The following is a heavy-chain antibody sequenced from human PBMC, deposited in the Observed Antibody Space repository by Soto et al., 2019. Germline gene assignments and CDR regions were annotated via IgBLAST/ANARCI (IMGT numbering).Heavy chain of an antibody. J-gene: IGHJ4*02. CDR3: ARARGYGPQPSLFDY. CDR1: GGTFSSYS. CDR2: IIPIFGTA. D-gene: IGHD2-15*01. V-gene: IGHV1-69*06. Sequence: SVKVACKASGGTFSSYSISWVGQAPGQGLEWMGGIIPIFGTANYAQKFQGRVTITADKSTSSADLEPSSLRSEDTAVYYCARARGYGPQPSLFDYGARGPLVTVS.